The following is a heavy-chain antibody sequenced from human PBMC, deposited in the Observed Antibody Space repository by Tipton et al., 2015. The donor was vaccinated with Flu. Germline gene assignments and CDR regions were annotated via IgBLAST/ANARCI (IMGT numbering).Heavy chain of an antibody. CDR3: ARHFRFGELSTPPDYYYYGMDV. V-gene: IGHV5-51*01. Sequence: EVQLVQSGAEVKKPGESLKISCKGSGYSFTSYWIGWVRQMPGKGLEWMGIIYPGDSDTRYSPSFQGQVTISADKSISTAYLQWSPLKASATAMYYCARHFRFGELSTPPDYYYYGMDVWGQGTTVTVSS. D-gene: IGHD3-10*01. J-gene: IGHJ6*02. CDR2: IYPGDSDT. CDR1: GYSFTSYW.